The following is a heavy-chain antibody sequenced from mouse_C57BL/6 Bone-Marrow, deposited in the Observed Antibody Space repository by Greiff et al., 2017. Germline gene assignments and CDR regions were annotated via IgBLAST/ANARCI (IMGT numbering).Heavy chain of an antibody. CDR3: TTSGSSYWYFDV. J-gene: IGHJ1*03. Sequence: VQLQQPGAELVRPGASVKLSCTASGFNFKDYYMHWVKQRPEQGLEWIGVIDPENGDTEYATKFQGKATMTADTSSNTAYLQLSSLTSEDTAVYYCTTSGSSYWYFDVWGTGTTVTVSS. CDR2: IDPENGDT. CDR1: GFNFKDYY. V-gene: IGHV14-1*01. D-gene: IGHD1-1*01.